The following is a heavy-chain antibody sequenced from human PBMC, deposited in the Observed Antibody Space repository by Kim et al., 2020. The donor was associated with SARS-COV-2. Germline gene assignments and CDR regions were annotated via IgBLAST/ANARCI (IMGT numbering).Heavy chain of an antibody. J-gene: IGHJ6*02. CDR1: GGSISSYY. Sequence: SETLSLTCTVSGGSISSYYWSWIRQPPGKGLEWIGYIYYSGSTNYNPSLKSRVTISVDTSKNQFSLKLSSVTAADTAVYYCARLRLCGGWPRCEGSYYYGMDVWGQGTTVTVSS. CDR2: IYYSGST. D-gene: IGHD6-19*01. CDR3: ARLRLCGGWPRCEGSYYYGMDV. V-gene: IGHV4-59*01.